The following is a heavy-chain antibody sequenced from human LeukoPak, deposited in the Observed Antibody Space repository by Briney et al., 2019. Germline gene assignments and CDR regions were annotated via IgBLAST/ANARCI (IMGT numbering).Heavy chain of an antibody. Sequence: GGSLRLSCAASGFTFSSYWMSWVRQAPGEGLQWVANIGHDGGDKYYVDSVRGRFTISRDNAKNSLYLQMDSLRAEDTAVYYCARAPMSPAPADYWGQGTLVAVSS. CDR2: IGHDGGDK. CDR3: ARAPMSPAPADY. V-gene: IGHV3-7*01. J-gene: IGHJ4*02. CDR1: GFTFSSYW.